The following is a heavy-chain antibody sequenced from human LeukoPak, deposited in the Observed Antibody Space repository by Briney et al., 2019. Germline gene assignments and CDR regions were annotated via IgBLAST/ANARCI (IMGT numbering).Heavy chain of an antibody. Sequence: GGTLRLSCAASGFTFSSYGMSWVRQAPGKGLEWVSAISGSGGSTYYADSVKGRFTISRDNSKNTLYLQMNSLRAEDTAVYYCAKALYGSGSYLYYYYYYMDVWGKGTTVTISS. J-gene: IGHJ6*03. CDR3: AKALYGSGSYLYYYYYYMDV. V-gene: IGHV3-23*01. CDR1: GFTFSSYG. D-gene: IGHD3-10*01. CDR2: ISGSGGST.